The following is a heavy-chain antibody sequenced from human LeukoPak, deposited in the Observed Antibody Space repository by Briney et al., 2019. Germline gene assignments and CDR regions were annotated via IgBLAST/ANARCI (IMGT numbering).Heavy chain of an antibody. V-gene: IGHV1-69*01. Sequence: SVTLSCKASGGTFSSYAISWVRQAPGQGLEWMGGIIPMFGTAYYAQKLQGRVTITADHSTSTAYMELSSLRSEDTAVYYCAREVSSGRWPFDYWGQGTLV. CDR2: IIPMFGTA. CDR1: GGTFSSYA. CDR3: AREVSSGRWPFDY. J-gene: IGHJ4*02. D-gene: IGHD3-10*02.